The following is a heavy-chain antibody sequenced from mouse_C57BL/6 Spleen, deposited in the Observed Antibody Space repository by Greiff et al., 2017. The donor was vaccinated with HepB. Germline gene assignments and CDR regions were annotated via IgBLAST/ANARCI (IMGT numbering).Heavy chain of an antibody. CDR1: GYTFTSYW. CDR3: APITTGVVPRLRFGY. CDR2: IHPNSGST. J-gene: IGHJ3*01. Sequence: QVQLQQPGAELVKPGASVKLSCKASGYTFTSYWMHWVKQRPGQGLEWIGMIHPNSGSTNYNEKFKSKATLTVDKSSSTAYMQLSSLTSEDSAVYYCAPITTGVVPRLRFGYWGQGTLVTVSA. V-gene: IGHV1-64*01. D-gene: IGHD1-1*01.